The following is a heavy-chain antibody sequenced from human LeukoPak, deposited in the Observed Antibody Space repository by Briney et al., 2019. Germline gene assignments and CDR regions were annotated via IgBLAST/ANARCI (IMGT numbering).Heavy chain of an antibody. V-gene: IGHV3-53*01. D-gene: IGHD2-2*01. Sequence: PGGSLRLSCAASGFSVSNTYMSWVRQAPGKGLEWVSVIYSGDSGVSTYYADSVKGRFTISRHNSKNTLYLQMNSLRAEDTAVYYCARSIVVPAAMLGYYYYYGMDVWGQGTTVTVSS. J-gene: IGHJ6*02. CDR3: ARSIVVPAAMLGYYYYYGMDV. CDR1: GFSVSNTY. CDR2: IYSGDSGVST.